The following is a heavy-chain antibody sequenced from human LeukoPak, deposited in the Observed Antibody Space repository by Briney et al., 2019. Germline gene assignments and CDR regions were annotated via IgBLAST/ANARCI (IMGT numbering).Heavy chain of an antibody. CDR1: GFTFSSYA. CDR2: MKEDGGEI. J-gene: IGHJ5*02. V-gene: IGHV3-7*01. CDR3: ARDRGYSTFDN. Sequence: GGSLRLSCAASGFTFSSYAMTWVRQAPDKGLEWVANMKEDGGEINYVDSVKGRFTISRDNAKNSLYLHMNSLRVDDTAVYYCARDRGYSTFDNWGQGTLVTVSS. D-gene: IGHD4-23*01.